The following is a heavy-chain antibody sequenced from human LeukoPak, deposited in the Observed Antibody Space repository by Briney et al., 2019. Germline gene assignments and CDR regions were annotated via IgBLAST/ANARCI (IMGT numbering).Heavy chain of an antibody. Sequence: GASVKVSCKASGYTFTGYYMHWVRQAPGQGLEWMGWINPNSGGTNCAQKFQGRVTMTRDTSINTAYMGLSSLRFDDTAVYYCARGATAGRFSLRPTGAYYMDVWGKGTTVTVSS. CDR1: GYTFTGYY. V-gene: IGHV1-2*02. D-gene: IGHD6-13*01. J-gene: IGHJ6*03. CDR3: ARGATAGRFSLRPTGAYYMDV. CDR2: INPNSGGT.